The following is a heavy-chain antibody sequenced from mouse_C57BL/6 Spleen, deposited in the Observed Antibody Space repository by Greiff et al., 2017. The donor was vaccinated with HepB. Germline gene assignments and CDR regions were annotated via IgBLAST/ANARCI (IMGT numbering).Heavy chain of an antibody. CDR1: GFTFSSYA. D-gene: IGHD1-1*01. V-gene: IGHV5-4*01. J-gene: IGHJ1*03. CDR3: ARDRGYYGSWYFDV. CDR2: ISDGGSYT. Sequence: EVKLVESGGGLVKPGGSLKLSCAASGFTFSSYAMSWVRQTPEKRLEWVATISDGGSYTYYPDNVKGRFTISRDNAKNNLYLQMSHLKSEDTAMYYCARDRGYYGSWYFDVWGTGTTVTVSS.